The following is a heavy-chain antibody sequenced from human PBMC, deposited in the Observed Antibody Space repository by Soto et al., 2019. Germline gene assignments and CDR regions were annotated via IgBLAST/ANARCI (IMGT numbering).Heavy chain of an antibody. CDR3: ARGQLGYWYSDL. D-gene: IGHD7-27*01. Sequence: SETLSLTCGVYGGSFSGYYWSWIRQPPGKGLEWIGEINHSGSTNYNPSLKSRVTISVDTSKNRFSLKLSSVTAADTAVYYCARGQLGYWYSDLWGRGTLVTVSS. CDR1: GGSFSGYY. CDR2: INHSGST. J-gene: IGHJ2*01. V-gene: IGHV4-34*01.